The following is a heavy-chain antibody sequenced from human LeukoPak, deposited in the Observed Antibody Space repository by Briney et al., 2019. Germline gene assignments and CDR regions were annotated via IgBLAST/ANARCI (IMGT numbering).Heavy chain of an antibody. Sequence: GSLRLSCAASGFTFSSYWMSWVRQAPGKGLEWIGYIYYSGSTNYNPSLKSRVTISVDTSKNQFSLKLSSVTAADTAVYYCARETPWWVAATPNAFDIWGQGTMVTVSS. D-gene: IGHD2-15*01. CDR3: ARETPWWVAATPNAFDI. CDR2: IYYSGST. V-gene: IGHV4-59*01. CDR1: GFTFSSYW. J-gene: IGHJ3*02.